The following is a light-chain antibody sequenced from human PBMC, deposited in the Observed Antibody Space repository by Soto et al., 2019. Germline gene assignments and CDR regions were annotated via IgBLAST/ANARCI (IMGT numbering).Light chain of an antibody. J-gene: IGKJ3*01. V-gene: IGKV3-15*01. Sequence: EIVMTQSPATLSVSAGERATLSCRASQSVSSNLAWYQQKPGQAPRLLIYGASTRSTGIPARFSGSGSGTEFTPTISSPQSEDFAVYYCQQYNNWPPFTFGPGTKVDIQ. CDR2: GAS. CDR1: QSVSSN. CDR3: QQYNNWPPFT.